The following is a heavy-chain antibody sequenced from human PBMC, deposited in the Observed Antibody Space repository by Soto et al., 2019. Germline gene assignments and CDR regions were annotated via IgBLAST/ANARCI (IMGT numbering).Heavy chain of an antibody. CDR1: ADTFTSYY. V-gene: IGHV1-46*01. D-gene: IGHD6-6*01. CDR2: INPSGGST. Sequence: VASVKVSCKAPADTFTSYYMHWVRQAPGQGLEWMGIINPSGGSTSYAQKFQGRVTMTRDTSTSTVYMELSSLRSEDTAVYYCARTRYSSSSNPLFDYWGQGTLVTVSS. J-gene: IGHJ4*02. CDR3: ARTRYSSSSNPLFDY.